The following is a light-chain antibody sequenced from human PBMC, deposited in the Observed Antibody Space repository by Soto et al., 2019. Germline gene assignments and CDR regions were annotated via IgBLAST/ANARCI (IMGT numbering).Light chain of an antibody. J-gene: IGLJ2*01. CDR3: CSYAATYTLV. CDR1: SSDVGAYNY. V-gene: IGLV2-11*01. CDR2: EVS. Sequence: QSALTQPRSVSGSPGQSVTISCTGTSSDVGAYNYVSWYQQHPGKAPKLMIYEVSKRPSGVPDRFSGSKSGNTASLTISGLQAEDEADYYCCSYAATYTLVFGGGTQVTVL.